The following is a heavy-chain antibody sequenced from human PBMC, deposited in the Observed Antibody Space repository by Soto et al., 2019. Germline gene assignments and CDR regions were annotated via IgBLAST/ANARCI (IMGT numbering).Heavy chain of an antibody. CDR2: ISYDGSNK. CDR1: GFTFSSYA. Sequence: QVQLVESGGGVVQPGRSLRLSCAASGFTFSSYAMHWVRQAPGKGLEWVAVISYDGSNKYYADSVKGRFTISRDNSKNTLYLQMNSLRAEDTAVYYCARDDTYYDILTGYWGLDYWGQGTLVTVSS. J-gene: IGHJ4*02. V-gene: IGHV3-30-3*01. CDR3: ARDDTYYDILTGYWGLDY. D-gene: IGHD3-9*01.